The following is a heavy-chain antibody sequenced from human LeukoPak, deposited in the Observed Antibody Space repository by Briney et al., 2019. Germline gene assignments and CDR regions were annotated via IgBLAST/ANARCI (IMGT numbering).Heavy chain of an antibody. CDR3: ARHETGPYFDY. CDR1: GYSFTSYW. V-gene: IGHV5-51*01. D-gene: IGHD1-1*01. J-gene: IGHJ4*02. CDR2: IYPGDSDT. Sequence: GESLKISCNVSGYSFTSYWIGWVRQMPGKGLECMGIIYPGDSDTRYSPSFQGQVTISADNSISTAYLQWSSLKASDTAMYYCARHETGPYFDYWGQGTLVTVSS.